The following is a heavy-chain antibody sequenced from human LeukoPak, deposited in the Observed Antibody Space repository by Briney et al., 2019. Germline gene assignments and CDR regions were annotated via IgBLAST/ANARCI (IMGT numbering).Heavy chain of an antibody. J-gene: IGHJ5*02. Sequence: SETLSLTCTVSGGSISTSGYYWGWIRPPPGKGLEWIGSIFYSGSTYYNPSLKSRVTISVDTSKNQFSLKLSSVTAADTAVYYCAGRRYGNQFDPWGQGTLVTVSS. D-gene: IGHD4-17*01. CDR3: AGRRYGNQFDP. V-gene: IGHV4-39*01. CDR2: IFYSGST. CDR1: GGSISTSGYY.